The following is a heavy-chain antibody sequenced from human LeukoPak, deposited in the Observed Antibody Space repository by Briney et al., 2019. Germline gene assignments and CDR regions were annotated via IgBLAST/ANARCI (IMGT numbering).Heavy chain of an antibody. CDR1: GFTFSSYG. D-gene: IGHD4-11*01. CDR2: IWYDGSIE. CDR3: ARDLWPRTVTYIGYLQH. V-gene: IGHV3-33*01. Sequence: PGGSLRRSCAASGFTFSSYGMHWVRQAPGKGLEWVALIWYDGSIEYYVDSVKGRSTISRDNSKSTLYLQMNSLRVEDTAVYYCARDLWPRTVTYIGYLQHWGQGTLVTVSS. J-gene: IGHJ1*01.